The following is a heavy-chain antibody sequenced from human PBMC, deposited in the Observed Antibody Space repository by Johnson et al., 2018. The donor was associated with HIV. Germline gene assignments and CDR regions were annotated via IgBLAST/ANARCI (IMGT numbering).Heavy chain of an antibody. CDR1: GFTFSSYA. CDR2: ISYDGSNK. Sequence: QVQLVESGGGVVQPGRSLRLSCAASGFTFSSYAMHWVRQAPGKGLEWVAVISYDGSNKYYADSVKGRFTISRDNSKNTLYLQMNSLRADDTAVYYCASPTYGLQEKDAFDIWGQGTMVTVSS. D-gene: IGHD2-21*01. V-gene: IGHV3-30*04. J-gene: IGHJ3*02. CDR3: ASPTYGLQEKDAFDI.